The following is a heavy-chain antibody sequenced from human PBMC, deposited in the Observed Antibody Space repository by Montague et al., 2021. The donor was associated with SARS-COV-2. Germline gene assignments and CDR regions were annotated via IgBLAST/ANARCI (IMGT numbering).Heavy chain of an antibody. J-gene: IGHJ5*01. CDR2: INHSGST. CDR1: GGSFTGYY. CDR3: ARGSPQNNIRGFSECYWFDF. D-gene: IGHD1-26*01. Sequence: SETLSLTCAVSGGSFTGYYWSWIRQPPGKGLEWIGEINHSGSTKYNPALKSRFSISVDTSKNQFSLKLTSVTAADTAMFYCARGSPQNNIRGFSECYWFDFWGQGTLVTVSS. V-gene: IGHV4-34*01.